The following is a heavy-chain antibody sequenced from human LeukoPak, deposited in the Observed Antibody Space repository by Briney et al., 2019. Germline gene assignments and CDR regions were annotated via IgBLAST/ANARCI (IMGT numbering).Heavy chain of an antibody. CDR2: ISSSSSTI. D-gene: IGHD5-18*01. CDR3: ASGFSHGYGY. CDR1: GFTSSTYS. V-gene: IGHV3-48*01. Sequence: GGSLRLSCAASGFTSSTYSMNWVRQAPGKGLEWVSYISSSSSTIYYADSVKGRSTISRENAKNSLYLQMNSLRAEDTAVYYCASGFSHGYGYWGQGALVTVSS. J-gene: IGHJ4*02.